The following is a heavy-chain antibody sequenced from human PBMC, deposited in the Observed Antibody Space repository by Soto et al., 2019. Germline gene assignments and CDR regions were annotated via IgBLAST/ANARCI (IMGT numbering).Heavy chain of an antibody. D-gene: IGHD3-9*01. CDR3: AHKGPEDWPLDY. J-gene: IGHJ4*02. Sequence: QITLKESGPTLVRPTQTLTLTCAFSGFSLSTSGVGVGWIRQPPGKALEWLAVSYWDDSKHYSPSLRSRLTITKDTSKNQVVLTMTNMDTMDTGTYYCAHKGPEDWPLDYWGQGTLVTVSS. V-gene: IGHV2-5*02. CDR1: GFSLSTSGVG. CDR2: SYWDDSK.